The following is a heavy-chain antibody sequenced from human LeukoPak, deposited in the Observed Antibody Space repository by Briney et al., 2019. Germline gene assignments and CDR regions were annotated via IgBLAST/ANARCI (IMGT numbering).Heavy chain of an antibody. V-gene: IGHV4-31*03. D-gene: IGHD2-15*01. CDR1: GGSISSGGYY. Sequence: SQTLSLTCTVSGGSISSGGYYWSWIRQHPGKGLEWIGYIYYSGSTYYNPSLKSRVTISVDTSKNQFSLKLSSVTAADTAVYCCASQLGGYCSGGSCYSPRWYWYFDLWGRGTLVTVSS. CDR3: ASQLGGYCSGGSCYSPRWYWYFDL. J-gene: IGHJ2*01. CDR2: IYYSGST.